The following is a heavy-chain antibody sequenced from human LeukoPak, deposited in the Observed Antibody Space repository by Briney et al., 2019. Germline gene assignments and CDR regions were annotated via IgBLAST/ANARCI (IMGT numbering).Heavy chain of an antibody. Sequence: GGSLRLSCAASGFTFSSYSMNWVRQAPGKGLEWVSSISSSSSYIYYADSVKGRFTISRDNAKNSLYLQMNSLRAEDTAVYYCAREGGYCSSTSCLTPGSYFDYWGQGTLVTVSS. CDR2: ISSSSSYI. CDR1: GFTFSSYS. V-gene: IGHV3-21*01. CDR3: AREGGYCSSTSCLTPGSYFDY. D-gene: IGHD2-2*01. J-gene: IGHJ4*02.